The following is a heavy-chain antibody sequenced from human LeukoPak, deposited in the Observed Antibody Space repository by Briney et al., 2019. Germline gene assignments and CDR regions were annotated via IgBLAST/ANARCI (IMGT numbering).Heavy chain of an antibody. D-gene: IGHD1-1*01. Sequence: ASVKVSCKASGYTFTSYAMHWVRQAPGQRLEWMGWINAGNGNTKYSQKFQGRVTITRDTSASTAYMELSSLRSEDTAVYYCARWEGRWNDIGGQYAFDIWGQGTMVTVSS. CDR3: ARWEGRWNDIGGQYAFDI. CDR2: INAGNGNT. CDR1: GYTFTSYA. V-gene: IGHV1-3*01. J-gene: IGHJ3*02.